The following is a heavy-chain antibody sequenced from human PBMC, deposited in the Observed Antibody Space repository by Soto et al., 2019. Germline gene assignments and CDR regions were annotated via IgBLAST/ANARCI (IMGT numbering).Heavy chain of an antibody. CDR3: ARDSYGYAFSDY. CDR2: IIPIFGTA. Sequence: SVKVSCQASGGTFSSYAISWVRQAPGQGLEWMGGIIPIFGTANYAQKFQGRVTITADESTSTAYMELSSLRSEDTAVYYCARDSYGYAFSDYWGQGTLVTVSS. CDR1: GGTFSSYA. J-gene: IGHJ4*02. V-gene: IGHV1-69*13. D-gene: IGHD5-18*01.